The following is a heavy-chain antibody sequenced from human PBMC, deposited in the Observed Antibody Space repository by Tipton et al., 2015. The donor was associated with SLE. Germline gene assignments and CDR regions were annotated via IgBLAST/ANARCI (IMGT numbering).Heavy chain of an antibody. CDR1: GFTFDDYS. CDR2: ISWNSGSI. CDR3: AKDIQNIVATGGFDY. D-gene: IGHD5-12*01. J-gene: IGHJ4*02. V-gene: IGHV3-9*01. Sequence: SLRLSCAASGFTFDDYSLHWVRQVPGKGLEWVSGISWNSGSIGYADSVKGRFTISRDNAKNSLYLQMSSLRAEDTALYYCAKDIQNIVATGGFDYWGQGTLVTVSS.